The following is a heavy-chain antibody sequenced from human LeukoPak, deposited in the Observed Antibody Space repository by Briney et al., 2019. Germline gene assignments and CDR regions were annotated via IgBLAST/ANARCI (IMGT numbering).Heavy chain of an antibody. J-gene: IGHJ4*02. CDR2: IYYSGST. CDR3: ARTGTGGYSYGYYFDY. V-gene: IGHV4-59*01. Sequence: SETLSLTCTVSGGSISSYYWSWIRQPPGKGLEWIGYIYYSGSTNYNPSLKSRVTISVDTSKNQFSLKLSSVTAADTAVYYCARTGTGGYSYGYYFDYWGQGTLVTVPS. CDR1: GGSISSYY. D-gene: IGHD5-18*01.